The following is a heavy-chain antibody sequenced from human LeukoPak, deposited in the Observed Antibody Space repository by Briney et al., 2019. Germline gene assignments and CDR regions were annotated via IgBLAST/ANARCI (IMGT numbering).Heavy chain of an antibody. Sequence: GGSLRLSCAASGFTFSLYSMNWARQAPGRGLEWVSSINTDSRLTFYADSVKGRFTISRDDSRNTLYLQMNSLRGDDTAVYYCAKDVGKWESLHFFDYWGQGTLVTVSS. CDR1: GFTFSLYS. CDR2: INTDSRLT. V-gene: IGHV3-21*04. J-gene: IGHJ4*02. CDR3: AKDVGKWESLHFFDY. D-gene: IGHD1-26*01.